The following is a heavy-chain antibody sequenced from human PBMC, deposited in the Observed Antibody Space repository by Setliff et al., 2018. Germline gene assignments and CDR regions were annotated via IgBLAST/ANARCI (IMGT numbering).Heavy chain of an antibody. CDR2: INPSGGLT. CDR1: GYTLTNYY. D-gene: IGHD6-6*01. Sequence: ASVKVSCKASGYTLTNYYMHWVRQAPGQGLEWMGIINPSGGLTRYAQKFQGKVTMTRDTSTSTVYMELSSLRSEDTAVYYCARDQGLGEYSSSSPYYYYYMDVWGKGTTVTVSS. CDR3: ARDQGLGEYSSSSPYYYYYMDV. J-gene: IGHJ6*03. V-gene: IGHV1-46*03.